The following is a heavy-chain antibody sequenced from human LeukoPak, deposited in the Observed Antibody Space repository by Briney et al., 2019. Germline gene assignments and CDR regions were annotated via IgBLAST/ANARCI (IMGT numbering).Heavy chain of an antibody. V-gene: IGHV4-34*01. D-gene: IGHD2-2*02. Sequence: PSETLSLTCAVYGGSFSGYYWSWIRQPPGEGLEWIGEINHSGSTNYNPSLKSRVTISVDTSKNQFSLELSSVTAADTAVYYCASVGYCSSTSCYNYGMDVWGQGTTVTVSS. CDR1: GGSFSGYY. CDR2: INHSGST. CDR3: ASVGYCSSTSCYNYGMDV. J-gene: IGHJ6*02.